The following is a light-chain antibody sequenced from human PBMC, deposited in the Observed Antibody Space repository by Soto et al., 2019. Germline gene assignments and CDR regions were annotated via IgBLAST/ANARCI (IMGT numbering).Light chain of an antibody. V-gene: IGKV3-11*01. CDR3: QQDHNLPWT. Sequence: EVVLTQSPDTLSLPPGERATLSCRASQSISSYLAWYQQKPGQAPRLLIYDASSRATGIPARFSGSGSGTDFTLTISSLQPEDFAVYYCQQDHNLPWTFGQGTKVDIK. J-gene: IGKJ1*01. CDR1: QSISSY. CDR2: DAS.